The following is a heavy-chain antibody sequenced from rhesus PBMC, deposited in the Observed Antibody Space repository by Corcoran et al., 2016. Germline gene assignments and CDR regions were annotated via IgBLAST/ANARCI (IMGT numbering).Heavy chain of an antibody. J-gene: IGHJ3*01. D-gene: IGHD1-20*01. Sequence: QLQLQESGPGLVKPSETLSLTCAVSGGSISSNWWSWIRQPPGKGLEWIGRISGSGASATVTPALKSRVTISSATSKKQLSLKLISVTAADTAVYYCARDPHIAGTAAFDFWGQGLRVTVSS. CDR1: GGSISSNW. V-gene: IGHV4-173*01. CDR2: ISGSGASA. CDR3: ARDPHIAGTAAFDF.